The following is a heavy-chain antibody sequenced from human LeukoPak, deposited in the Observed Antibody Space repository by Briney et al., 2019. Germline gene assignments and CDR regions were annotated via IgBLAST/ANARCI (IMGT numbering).Heavy chain of an antibody. V-gene: IGHV3-30-3*01. Sequence: PXXSLRLSCAASGFTFSSYAMHWVRQAPGKGLEWVAVISYDGSNKYYADSVKGRFTISRDNSKNTLYLQMNSLRAEDTAVYYCAREGYSGYEFDYWGQGTLVTVSS. D-gene: IGHD5-12*01. CDR1: GFTFSSYA. CDR2: ISYDGSNK. CDR3: AREGYSGYEFDY. J-gene: IGHJ4*02.